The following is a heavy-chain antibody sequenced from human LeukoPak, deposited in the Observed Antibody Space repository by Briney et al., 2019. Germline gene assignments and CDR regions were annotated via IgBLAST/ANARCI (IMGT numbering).Heavy chain of an antibody. CDR1: GFTFSSYW. CDR2: ISGSGGST. Sequence: GGSLRLSCAASGFTFSSYWMSWVRQAPGKGLEWASAISGSGGSTYYADSVKGRFTISRDNSKSTLSLQMNSLRAEDTAVYYCARDRDYYDSSGYYQIPYFDYWGQGTLVTVSS. V-gene: IGHV3-23*01. J-gene: IGHJ4*02. CDR3: ARDRDYYDSSGYYQIPYFDY. D-gene: IGHD3-22*01.